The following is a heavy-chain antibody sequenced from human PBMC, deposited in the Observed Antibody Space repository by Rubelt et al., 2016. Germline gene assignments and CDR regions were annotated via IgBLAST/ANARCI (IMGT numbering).Heavy chain of an antibody. CDR3: ARTETTVTTIDY. J-gene: IGHJ4*02. V-gene: IGHV4-39*07. CDR2: IYYSGST. D-gene: IGHD4-17*01. CDR1: GGSISSSSYY. Sequence: QLQLQESGPGLVKPSETLSLTCTVSGGSISSSSYYWGWIRQPPGKGLEWIGSIYYSGSTYYNPSLKSRVTISVDTSKNQFSLKLSSVTAADTAVYYCARTETTVTTIDYWGQGTLVTVSS.